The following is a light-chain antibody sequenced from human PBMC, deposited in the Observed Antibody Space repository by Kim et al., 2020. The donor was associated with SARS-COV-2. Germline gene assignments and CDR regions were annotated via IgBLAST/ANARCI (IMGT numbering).Light chain of an antibody. CDR1: QSVSSSS. Sequence: SPGESATPSCRASQSVSSSSFAWYQQKPGQAPRLLVFGASSRATGIPDRFSGSGSGTDFTLTISRLEPEDFAVYYCQQDGSSPPTFGQGTKVDIK. J-gene: IGKJ1*01. CDR2: GAS. V-gene: IGKV3-20*01. CDR3: QQDGSSPPT.